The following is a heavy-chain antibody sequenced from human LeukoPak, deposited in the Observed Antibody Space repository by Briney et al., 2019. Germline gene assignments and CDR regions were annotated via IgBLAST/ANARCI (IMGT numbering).Heavy chain of an antibody. CDR2: FDPEDGET. Sequence: ASVKVSCKVSGYTLTELSMHWVRQAPGKGLEWMGGFDPEDGETIYAQKFQGRVTMTEDTSTDTAYMELRSLRSDDTAVYYCARDQPRVGLMSYYMDVWGKGTTVTVSS. D-gene: IGHD2-8*01. J-gene: IGHJ6*03. V-gene: IGHV1-24*01. CDR1: GYTLTELS. CDR3: ARDQPRVGLMSYYMDV.